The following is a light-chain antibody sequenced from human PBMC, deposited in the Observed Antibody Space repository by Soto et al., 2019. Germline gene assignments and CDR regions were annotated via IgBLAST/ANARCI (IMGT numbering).Light chain of an antibody. Sequence: IQVTQSPSSLSASVGNRVTITCRASQTIGSHFNWYQQKPGTAPKLLIYGASSLHGGVPSRFSGFGSGTDFTLTISTLRPEDFATYYCLQTHSLPVAFGGGTKVE. V-gene: IGKV1-39*01. J-gene: IGKJ4*01. CDR3: LQTHSLPVA. CDR1: QTIGSH. CDR2: GAS.